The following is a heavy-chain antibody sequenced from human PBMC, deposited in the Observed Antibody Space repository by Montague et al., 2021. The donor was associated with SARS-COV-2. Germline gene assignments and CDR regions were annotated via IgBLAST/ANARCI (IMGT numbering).Heavy chain of an antibody. Sequence: SETLSLTCTVSGGSLSSYYWSWIRQPPGKGLEWIGYVYYNGNTNYNPSLKSRINLSVDTSKNHSSLKVSSVTAADTAVYYCARGSKWSHYLDYWGQGTLVTVSS. CDR2: VYYNGNT. CDR1: GGSLSSYY. CDR3: ARGSKWSHYLDY. V-gene: IGHV4-59*01. J-gene: IGHJ4*02. D-gene: IGHD2-15*01.